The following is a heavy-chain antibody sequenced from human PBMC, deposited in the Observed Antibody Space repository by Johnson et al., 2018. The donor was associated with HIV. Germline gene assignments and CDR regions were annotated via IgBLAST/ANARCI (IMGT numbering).Heavy chain of an antibody. CDR2: INYYGSST. CDR3: ARMVDSSSWTPDAFDI. J-gene: IGHJ3*02. Sequence: QVQLVESGGGVVQPGRSLRLSCAASGFTFNSYGMHWVRQVPGKGLEWVSGINYYGSSTGYADSVKGQFTISRDISKSTLYLQMNSLRVEDTAVYYCARMVDSSSWTPDAFDIWGQGTMVTVSS. D-gene: IGHD6-13*01. CDR1: GFTFNSYG. V-gene: IGHV3-NL1*01.